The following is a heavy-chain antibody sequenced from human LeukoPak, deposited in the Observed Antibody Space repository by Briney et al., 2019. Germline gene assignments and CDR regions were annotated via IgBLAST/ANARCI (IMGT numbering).Heavy chain of an antibody. D-gene: IGHD1-14*01. J-gene: IGHJ4*02. CDR3: AKDPRRKVFDY. V-gene: IGHV3-23*01. Sequence: GGSLRLSCAASGFTFSSYAMSWVRQAPGKGLEWVSAISCSGGSTYYAASVNGLSTISRDNSKNTLYLQMNSLRAEATAVYYCAKDPRRKVFDYWGQGTLVTVSA. CDR2: ISCSGGST. CDR1: GFTFSSYA.